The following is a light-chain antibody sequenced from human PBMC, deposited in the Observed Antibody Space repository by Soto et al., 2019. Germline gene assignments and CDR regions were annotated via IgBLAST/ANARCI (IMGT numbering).Light chain of an antibody. CDR3: QQFNNWPIT. CDR1: QSVNQK. Sequence: EIVLTQSPATLSVSPWERATLSCRASQSVNQKLGWYQQKPGQAPRLLIYVASYRATGIPARFSGSGSGTEYTLTISNLQAEDFAVYYCQQFNNWPITFGQGTRLEIK. J-gene: IGKJ5*01. CDR2: VAS. V-gene: IGKV3-15*01.